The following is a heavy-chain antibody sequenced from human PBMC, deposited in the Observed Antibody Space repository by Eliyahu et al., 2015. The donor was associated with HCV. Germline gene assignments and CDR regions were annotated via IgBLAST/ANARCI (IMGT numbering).Heavy chain of an antibody. CDR1: AFTFRXYG. Sequence: QVQLVESGGGVVQPGRSLRLSCAASAFTFRXYGMHWVRQAPGKGLEWVAFISFEGSNKFYADSGKGRFTISRDNSKNILYLQMNSLRAEDTAVYYCARGKWDYDPHYGMDVWGQGTTVAVSS. J-gene: IGHJ6*02. V-gene: IGHV3-33*01. CDR2: ISFEGSNK. D-gene: IGHD3-3*01. CDR3: ARGKWDYDPHYGMDV.